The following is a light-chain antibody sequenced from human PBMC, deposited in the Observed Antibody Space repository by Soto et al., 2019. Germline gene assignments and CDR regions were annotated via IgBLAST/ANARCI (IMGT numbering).Light chain of an antibody. CDR2: DAS. J-gene: IGKJ4*01. V-gene: IGKV3-11*01. Sequence: EIVLTQSPATLSLSPGERATLSCRASQSVTSYLAWYQQKPGQAPRLLIYDASNRATGIPARFSGSGSGTDFTLTISSXEPEDFALYYCQQRSNWPLTFGGGTKVDIK. CDR3: QQRSNWPLT. CDR1: QSVTSY.